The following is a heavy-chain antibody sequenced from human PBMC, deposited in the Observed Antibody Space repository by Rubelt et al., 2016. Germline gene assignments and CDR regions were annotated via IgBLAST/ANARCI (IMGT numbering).Heavy chain of an antibody. D-gene: IGHD7-27*01. CDR2: IWYDGSNK. V-gene: IGHV3-33*01. Sequence: VQLAESGGDLVQPGRSLRLSCAASGFTFSSYGMHWVRQAPGKGLEWVAVIWYDGSNKYYADSVKGRFTISRDNSKNTLYLQRNSLRAEDTAVYYCVRDKSHWAMDVWGQGTTVSVSS. CDR3: VRDKSHWAMDV. J-gene: IGHJ6*02. CDR1: GFTFSSYG.